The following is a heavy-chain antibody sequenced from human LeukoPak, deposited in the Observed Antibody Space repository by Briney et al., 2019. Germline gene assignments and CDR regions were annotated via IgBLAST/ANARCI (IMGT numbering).Heavy chain of an antibody. Sequence: SETLSLTCAVYGGSFSGYYWSWIRQPPGKGLEWIGEINHCGSTNYNPSLKSRVTISVDTSKNQFSLKLSSVTAADTAVYYCARVSGEQLVLGWGQGTLVTVSS. CDR1: GGSFSGYY. J-gene: IGHJ4*02. CDR2: INHCGST. CDR3: ARVSGEQLVLG. V-gene: IGHV4-34*01. D-gene: IGHD6-13*01.